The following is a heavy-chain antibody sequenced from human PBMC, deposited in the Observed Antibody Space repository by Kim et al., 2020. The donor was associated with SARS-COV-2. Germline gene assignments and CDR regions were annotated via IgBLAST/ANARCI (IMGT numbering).Heavy chain of an antibody. J-gene: IGHJ4*02. Sequence: GGSLRLSCAASGFTFNSNQMTWVRQAPGKGLEWVANIKGGGSEKYYVDSVKGRFTISRDNAKNSLDLQMNNLRAEDTAVYYCARARGPNSWGQGTLVTVSS. CDR1: GFTFNSNQ. CDR2: IKGGGSEK. D-gene: IGHD3-16*01. CDR3: ARARGPNS. V-gene: IGHV3-7*01.